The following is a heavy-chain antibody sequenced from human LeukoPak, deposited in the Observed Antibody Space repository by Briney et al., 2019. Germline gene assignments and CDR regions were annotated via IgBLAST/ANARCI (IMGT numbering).Heavy chain of an antibody. Sequence: PGGSLRLSCAASGFTFRSYSMNWVRQAPGKGLEWVSAIDPSSTYIYYADSVKGRFTISRDNSKNTLYLQMNSLRAEDTAVYYCARAYGDYGTDYYYGMDVWGQGTTVTVSS. CDR2: IDPSSTYI. CDR3: ARAYGDYGTDYYYGMDV. D-gene: IGHD4-17*01. CDR1: GFTFRSYS. V-gene: IGHV3-21*04. J-gene: IGHJ6*02.